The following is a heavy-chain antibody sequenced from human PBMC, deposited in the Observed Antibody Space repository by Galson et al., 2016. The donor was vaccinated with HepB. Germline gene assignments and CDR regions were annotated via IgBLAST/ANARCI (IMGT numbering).Heavy chain of an antibody. CDR3: CEFPDLIDDRDFRGDFNY. V-gene: IGHV3-73*01. J-gene: IGHJ4*02. CDR1: GFTLNGLA. CDR2: MKSRSGNYAT. D-gene: IGHD3-10*01. Sequence: SLRLSCAASGFTLNGLAVHWVRQASGKGLEWVARMKSRSGNYATAYAVSGNGRVTISSDDAINTAYLQMNSLRVDDTAVYYCCEFPDLIDDRDFRGDFNYWGQGTSVTVSS.